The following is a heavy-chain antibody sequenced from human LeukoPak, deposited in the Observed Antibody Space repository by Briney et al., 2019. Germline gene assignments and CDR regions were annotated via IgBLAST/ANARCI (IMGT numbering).Heavy chain of an antibody. Sequence: GESLKIFCKGSGYSFTSYWIGWVRQMPGKGLEWMGIIYPGDSDTRYSPSFQGQVTISADKSISTAYLQWSSLKASDTAMYYCARLQYVEMATPGPFDIWGQGTMVTVSS. CDR2: IYPGDSDT. CDR3: ARLQYVEMATPGPFDI. V-gene: IGHV5-51*01. CDR1: GYSFTSYW. D-gene: IGHD5-24*01. J-gene: IGHJ3*02.